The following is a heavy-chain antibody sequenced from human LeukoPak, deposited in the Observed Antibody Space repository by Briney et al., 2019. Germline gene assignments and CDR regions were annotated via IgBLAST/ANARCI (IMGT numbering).Heavy chain of an antibody. CDR2: ISDSSSYI. D-gene: IGHD3-9*01. Sequence: GGSLRLSCAASGFTFSGDSMNWVRQAPGKGLEWVSSISDSSSYIYYADSVKGRFTVSRDNAKNALYLQMNSLRAEDTAVYYCAKEAQLYDILTGYHYYFDYWGQGTLVTVSS. CDR1: GFTFSGDS. V-gene: IGHV3-21*01. J-gene: IGHJ4*02. CDR3: AKEAQLYDILTGYHYYFDY.